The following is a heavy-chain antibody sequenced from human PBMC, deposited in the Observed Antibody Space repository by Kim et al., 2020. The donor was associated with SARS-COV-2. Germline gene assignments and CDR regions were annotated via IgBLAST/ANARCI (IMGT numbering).Heavy chain of an antibody. CDR3: ARDFDYGGNSGLVYYFDY. J-gene: IGHJ4*02. CDR2: ISSSGSTI. D-gene: IGHD4-17*01. CDR1: GFTFSDYY. V-gene: IGHV3-11*01. Sequence: GGSLRLSCAASGFTFSDYYMSWIRQAPGKGLEWVSYISSSGSTIYYADSVKGRFTISRDNAKNSLYLQMNSLRAEDTAVYYCARDFDYGGNSGLVYYFDYWGQGTLVTVSS.